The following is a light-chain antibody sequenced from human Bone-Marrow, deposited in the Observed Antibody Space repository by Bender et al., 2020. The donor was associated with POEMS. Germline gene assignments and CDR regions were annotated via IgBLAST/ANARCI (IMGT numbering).Light chain of an antibody. CDR2: QDT. Sequence: SYKVTQPPSVSVSPGQTASITCSGDDLGDKYVAWYQQKPGQSPVLVIYQDTKRPSGTPERFSGSNSGNTATLTISGTQAMDEADYYCQAWDTYSVIFGGGTKLTVL. CDR3: QAWDTYSVI. J-gene: IGLJ2*01. CDR1: DLGDKY. V-gene: IGLV3-1*01.